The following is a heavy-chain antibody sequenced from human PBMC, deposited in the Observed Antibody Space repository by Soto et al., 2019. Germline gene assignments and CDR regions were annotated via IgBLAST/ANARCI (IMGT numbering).Heavy chain of an antibody. CDR3: ARDLAFGLSDY. CDR2: INAGNGNT. Sequence: GASVKVSCKASGYTFSRYAIHWVRQAPGQRLEWMGGINAGNGNTKYSQRFQGRVTISRDTSASTAYMELSSLRSEDTAVYYCARDLAFGLSDYWGQGTLVTVSS. CDR1: GYTFSRYA. V-gene: IGHV1-3*01. D-gene: IGHD3-10*01. J-gene: IGHJ4*02.